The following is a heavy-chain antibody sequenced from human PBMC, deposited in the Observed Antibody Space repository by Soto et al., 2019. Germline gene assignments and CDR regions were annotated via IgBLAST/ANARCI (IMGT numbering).Heavy chain of an antibody. CDR1: GITFSSYA. CDR3: AKERIFVLMVYARLPHSNWFDP. D-gene: IGHD2-8*01. J-gene: IGHJ5*02. CDR2: ISGSGGST. Sequence: PGGSLRLSCAASGITFSSYARSWVRQAPGKGLEWVSAISGSGGSTYYADSVKGRFTISRDNSKNTLYLQMNSLRAEDTAVYYCAKERIFVLMVYARLPHSNWFDPWGQGTLVTVSS. V-gene: IGHV3-23*01.